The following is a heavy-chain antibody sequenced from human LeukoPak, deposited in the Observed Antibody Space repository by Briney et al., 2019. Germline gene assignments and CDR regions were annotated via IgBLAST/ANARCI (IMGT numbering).Heavy chain of an antibody. CDR1: GFTVSSNH. CDR2: IYSGGNT. CDR3: AKKDNGNYFNFGY. J-gene: IGHJ4*02. V-gene: IGHV3-66*01. Sequence: GGSLRLSCAASGFTVSSNHMSWVRQAPGKGLEWVSVIYSGGNTYYADSVKGRFTISRDNSKNTLYLQMNSLRAEDTAVYYCAKKDNGNYFNFGYSGQRTLVTVSS. D-gene: IGHD2/OR15-2a*01.